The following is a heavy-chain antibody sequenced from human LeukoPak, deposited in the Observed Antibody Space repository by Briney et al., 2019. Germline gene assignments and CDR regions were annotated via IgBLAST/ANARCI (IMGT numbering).Heavy chain of an antibody. CDR3: ARDWDSYGNTIFDF. CDR1: GFTFSNYG. Sequence: GGSLRLSCAASGFTFSNYGMHWVRQGPGKGLECVAVIWYDGSNKYYADSVEGRFTISRDNSTNTLHLQKNSLRAEDTAVYYCARDWDSYGNTIFDFWGQGTLVTVSS. V-gene: IGHV3-33*01. D-gene: IGHD5-18*01. CDR2: IWYDGSNK. J-gene: IGHJ4*02.